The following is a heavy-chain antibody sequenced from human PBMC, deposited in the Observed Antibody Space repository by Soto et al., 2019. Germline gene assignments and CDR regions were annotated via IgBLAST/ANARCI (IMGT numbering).Heavy chain of an antibody. Sequence: SETLSLTCSVSGVPINDFYWSWIRQSPGRGLEWIGYIYSSGSTNYNPSLKSRVTMSLDASKNQLSLKLTSVTAADTAVYYCARDLNLAVAGSLINWFDPWGQGTLVTVSS. CDR3: ARDLNLAVAGSLINWFDP. CDR1: GVPINDFY. J-gene: IGHJ5*02. CDR2: IYSSGST. V-gene: IGHV4-59*01. D-gene: IGHD3-16*01.